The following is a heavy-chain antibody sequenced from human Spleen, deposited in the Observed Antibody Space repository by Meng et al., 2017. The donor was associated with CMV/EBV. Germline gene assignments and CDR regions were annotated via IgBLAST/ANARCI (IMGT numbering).Heavy chain of an antibody. Sequence: ASVKVSCKASGYTFTSYGISWVRQAPGQGLEWMGWISAYNGNTNYAQKLQGRVTMTTDTSTSTAYMELRSLRSDDTAVYYCARVDFGYCSSTGCYSLNWFDPWGQGTLVTVSS. CDR1: GYTFTSYG. V-gene: IGHV1-18*01. J-gene: IGHJ5*02. CDR2: ISAYNGNT. CDR3: ARVDFGYCSSTGCYSLNWFDP. D-gene: IGHD2-2*01.